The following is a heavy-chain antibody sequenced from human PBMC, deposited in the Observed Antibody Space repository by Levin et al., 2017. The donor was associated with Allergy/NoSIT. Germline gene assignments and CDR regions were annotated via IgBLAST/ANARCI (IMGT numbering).Heavy chain of an antibody. D-gene: IGHD3-10*01. J-gene: IGHJ4*02. CDR2: IKQDGSEK. V-gene: IGHV3-7*01. CDR1: GFTFGSYW. Sequence: PSETLSLTCAASGFTFGSYWMSWVRQAPGKGLEWVANIKQDGSEKYYVDSVKGRFTISRDNAKNSLSLQMNSLRAEDTAVYFCAREEHTLVRGVTPFDYWGQGTLVTVSS. CDR3: AREEHTLVRGVTPFDY.